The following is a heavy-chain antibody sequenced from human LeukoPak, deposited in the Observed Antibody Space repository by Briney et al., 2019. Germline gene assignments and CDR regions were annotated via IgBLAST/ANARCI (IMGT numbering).Heavy chain of an antibody. CDR2: TYYRSRWYD. CDR1: GDSVSSRIAA. J-gene: IGHJ3*02. Sequence: SRTLSLTFAFSGDSVSSRIAAWNWVRQSPSRGLEWLGRTYYRSRWYDCYARSVKGRITINPDTSKTQFSLQLNSVPLDDTGVYYCAGHTTSSHDTFDIWGQGTVVTVSS. CDR3: AGHTTSSHDTFDI. V-gene: IGHV6-1*01. D-gene: IGHD2-2*01.